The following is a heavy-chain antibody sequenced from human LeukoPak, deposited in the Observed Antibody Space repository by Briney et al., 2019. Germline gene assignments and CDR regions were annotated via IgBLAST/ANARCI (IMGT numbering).Heavy chain of an antibody. CDR3: TTGLVPFDAFDI. D-gene: IGHD2-8*02. CDR2: IKSKTDGGTT. J-gene: IGHJ3*02. Sequence: MTGGSLRLSCAASGFTFSNAWMSWARKAPGKGLEWVGRIKSKTDGGTTDYAAPVKGRFTISRDDSKNTLYLQMNSLKTEDTAVYYCTTGLVPFDAFDIWGQGTMVTVSS. V-gene: IGHV3-15*01. CDR1: GFTFSNAW.